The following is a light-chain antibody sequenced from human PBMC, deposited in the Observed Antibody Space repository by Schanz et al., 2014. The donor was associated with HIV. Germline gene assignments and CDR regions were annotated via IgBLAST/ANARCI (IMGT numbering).Light chain of an antibody. CDR3: QYFGNSGGT. CDR2: DAS. CDR1: QSVSSSY. V-gene: IGKV3-20*01. J-gene: IGKJ4*01. Sequence: EIVLTQSPGTLSLSPGERATLSCRASQSVSSSYLAWYQQKPGQAPRLLMYDASSRAAGIPDRFSGGGSGTDFTLTISRLEPEDFAVYFCQYFGNSGGTFGGGTKVEIK.